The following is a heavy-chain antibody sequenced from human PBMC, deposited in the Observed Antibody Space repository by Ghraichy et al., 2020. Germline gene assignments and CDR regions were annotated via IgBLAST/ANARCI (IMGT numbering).Heavy chain of an antibody. J-gene: IGHJ4*02. CDR1: GGSISNYY. Sequence: ETLSLTCTVSGGSISNYYWGWTRQPPGKGLEWIGNIYHSGSTNYNPSLRSRVTISVDTSKNQFSLKLSSVTAADTAVYYCARDSGFWSPKDYFDHWGQGILVTVSS. CDR2: IYHSGST. D-gene: IGHD3-3*01. CDR3: ARDSGFWSPKDYFDH. V-gene: IGHV4-59*01.